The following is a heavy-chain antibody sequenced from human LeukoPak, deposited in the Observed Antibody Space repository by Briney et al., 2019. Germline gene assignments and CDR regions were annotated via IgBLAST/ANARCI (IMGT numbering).Heavy chain of an antibody. CDR1: GGSFSGYY. Sequence: PSETPSLTCAVYGGSFSGYYWTWIRQPPGKGLEWIGDISHGGTTNYTPSLKSRLTISVDTSKNQFSLNLSSVTAADTAVYYCARRLSVYWGQGTLVTVSS. V-gene: IGHV4-34*01. CDR3: ARRLSVY. J-gene: IGHJ4*02. CDR2: ISHGGTT.